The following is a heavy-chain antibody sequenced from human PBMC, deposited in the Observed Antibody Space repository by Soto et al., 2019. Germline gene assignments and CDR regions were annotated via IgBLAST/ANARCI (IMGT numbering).Heavy chain of an antibody. J-gene: IGHJ3*02. CDR2: IYSGGST. Sequence: GGSLRLSCAASGFTVSSNYMSWVRQAPGKGLEWVSVIYSGGSTYYADSVKGRFTISRDNSKNTLYLQMNSLRAEDTAVYYCAGPLVVVAATPFDAFDSWGQGTRVTV. D-gene: IGHD2-15*01. CDR1: GFTVSSNY. V-gene: IGHV3-66*04. CDR3: AGPLVVVAATPFDAFDS.